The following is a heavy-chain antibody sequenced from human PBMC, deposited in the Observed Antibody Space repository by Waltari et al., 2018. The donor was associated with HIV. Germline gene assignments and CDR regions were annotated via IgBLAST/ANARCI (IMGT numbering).Heavy chain of an antibody. CDR1: GFTFDDYA. Sequence: EVHLVESGGGLVQPGRSLRLSCAASGFTFDDYAMHWVRQTPGKGLEWVSGISGNSGSIGYADSVKGRFTISRDNAKNSLFLQMNSLRPEDTAFYYCAKGPTLTSPPTYFNYWGQGTLVTVSS. CDR3: AKGPTLTSPPTYFNY. D-gene: IGHD2-2*01. CDR2: ISGNSGSI. J-gene: IGHJ4*02. V-gene: IGHV3-9*01.